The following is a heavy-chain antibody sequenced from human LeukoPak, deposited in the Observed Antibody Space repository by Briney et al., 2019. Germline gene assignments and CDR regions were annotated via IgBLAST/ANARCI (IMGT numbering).Heavy chain of an antibody. J-gene: IGHJ4*02. Sequence: GGSLRLSCAASGFTFSSYAMSWVRQAPGKGLEWVSGTSGSGGSTYYADSVRGRFITSKDIPSNTVYLQMNSLRAEDTAVYYCAKGSRGYTNYYFDYWGQGTLVTVSS. CDR1: GFTFSSYA. CDR2: TSGSGGST. V-gene: IGHV3-23*01. D-gene: IGHD2-2*02. CDR3: AKGSRGYTNYYFDY.